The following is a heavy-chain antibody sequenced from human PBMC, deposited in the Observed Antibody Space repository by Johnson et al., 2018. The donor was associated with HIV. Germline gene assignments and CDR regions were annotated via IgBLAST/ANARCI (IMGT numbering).Heavy chain of an antibody. J-gene: IGHJ3*02. CDR3: ARDRITMVRGVTEDAFDI. D-gene: IGHD3-10*01. CDR2: IKCDGSEK. V-gene: IGHV3-7*03. CDR1: GFTFSNYA. Sequence: EVQLVESGGGVVQPGRSLRLSCTASGFTFSNYAIHWVRQAPGKGLEWVADIKCDGSEKYYVDSVKGRFTISRDNAKNSLYLQMNSLRAEDTALYYCARDRITMVRGVTEDAFDIWGQGTMVTVSS.